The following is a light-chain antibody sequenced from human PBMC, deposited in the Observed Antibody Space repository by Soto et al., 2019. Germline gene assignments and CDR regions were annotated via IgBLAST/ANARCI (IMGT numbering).Light chain of an antibody. CDR2: EAS. J-gene: IGKJ1*01. Sequence: DIQMTQSPSTLSASVGDRVTITCRASQTINSWLAWYQQKPGKAPKLLIYEASSLESGVLSRFIGSGSGTEFTLTISSLQPDDFATYYCQQYNFYWTFGQGTKVDIK. V-gene: IGKV1-5*03. CDR3: QQYNFYWT. CDR1: QTINSW.